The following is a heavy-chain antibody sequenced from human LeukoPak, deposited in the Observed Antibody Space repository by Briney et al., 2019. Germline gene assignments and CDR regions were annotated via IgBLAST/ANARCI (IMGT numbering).Heavy chain of an antibody. CDR3: ARHERGFGSSGYYYYFDY. CDR1: GGSFSGYY. D-gene: IGHD3-22*01. V-gene: IGHV4-34*01. CDR2: INHSGST. J-gene: IGHJ4*02. Sequence: SETLSLTCAVYGGSFSGYYWSWIRQPPGKGLEWIGEINHSGSTNYNPSLKSRVTISVDTSKNQFSLKLSSVTAADTAVYYCARHERGFGSSGYYYYFDYWGQGTLVTVSS.